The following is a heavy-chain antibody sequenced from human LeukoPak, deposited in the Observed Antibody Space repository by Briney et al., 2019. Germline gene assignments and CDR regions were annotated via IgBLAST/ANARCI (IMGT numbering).Heavy chain of an antibody. J-gene: IGHJ1*01. V-gene: IGHV3-74*01. CDR3: ATELREGDSGSQYFQH. CDR2: INSDGSST. D-gene: IGHD6-19*01. CDR1: GLTFSSYW. Sequence: GGSLRLSCAASGLTFSSYWMHWVRQAPGKGLVWVSRINSDGSSTSYADSVKGRFTISRDNAKNTLYLQMNSLRPEETAVYYCATELREGDSGSQYFQHWGQGTLVTVSS.